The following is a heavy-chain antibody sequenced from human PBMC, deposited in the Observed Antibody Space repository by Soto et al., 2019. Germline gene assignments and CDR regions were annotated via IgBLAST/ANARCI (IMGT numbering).Heavy chain of an antibody. D-gene: IGHD2-2*01. V-gene: IGHV3-23*01. J-gene: IGHJ5*02. CDR2: ISGTGVPT. CDR3: AKSFCSSSSCFFLWVDP. Sequence: EVQLLESGGGLVQPGGSLRLSCAASGFTFSDYAMSWVRQAPGKGLECLSLISGTGVPTLYVGSVKGRFSVSRDNSKNTLFLEMNDLRVDDTAIYYCAKSFCSSSSCFFLWVDPWGPGTLVTVSS. CDR1: GFTFSDYA.